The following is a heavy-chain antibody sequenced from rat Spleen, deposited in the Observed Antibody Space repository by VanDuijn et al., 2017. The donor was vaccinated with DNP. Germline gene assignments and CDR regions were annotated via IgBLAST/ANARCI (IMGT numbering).Heavy chain of an antibody. CDR3: ARHRIHTTGITTWGLDFDY. Sequence: EVQLVESGGGLVQPGRSMKLSCAASGFTFSNYYMAWVRQAPTKGLEWVASISTGGVNTYYRYSVKGRFTISRDNAKSTLYLQMDSLRSEDTATYYCARHRIHTTGITTWGLDFDYWGQGVMVTVSS. J-gene: IGHJ2*01. D-gene: IGHD1-9*01. V-gene: IGHV5-25*01. CDR2: ISTGGVNT. CDR1: GFTFSNYY.